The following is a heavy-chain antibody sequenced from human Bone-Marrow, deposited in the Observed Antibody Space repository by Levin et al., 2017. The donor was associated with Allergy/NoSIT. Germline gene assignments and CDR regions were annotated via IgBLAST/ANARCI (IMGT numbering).Heavy chain of an antibody. CDR2: ISSDGSEK. CDR3: ANPHPLYHGTGGSCYGWDV. V-gene: IGHV3-30*18. J-gene: IGHJ6*02. CDR1: GFTFRLYG. Sequence: GESLKISCVASGFTFRLYGMHWVRQAPGRGLERVAFISSDGSEKYFADSVKGRFSISRDNSKNTLDLQVDGLRDEDTAVYYCANPHPLYHGTGGSCYGWDVWCLGTTVTVS. D-gene: IGHD2-8*02.